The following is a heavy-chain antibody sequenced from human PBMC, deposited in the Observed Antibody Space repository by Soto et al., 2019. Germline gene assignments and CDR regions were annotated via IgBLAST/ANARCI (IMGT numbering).Heavy chain of an antibody. V-gene: IGHV1-69*02. Sequence: AASVKVSCKASGGTFSSYTISWVRQAPGQGLEWMGRIIPILGIANYAQKFQGRVTITADKSTSTAYMELSSLRSEDTAVYYCARYKCIGAAHNLFYPSGQESLVTGSS. J-gene: IGHJ5*02. CDR1: GGTFSSYT. D-gene: IGHD6-13*01. CDR2: IIPILGIA. CDR3: ARYKCIGAAHNLFYP.